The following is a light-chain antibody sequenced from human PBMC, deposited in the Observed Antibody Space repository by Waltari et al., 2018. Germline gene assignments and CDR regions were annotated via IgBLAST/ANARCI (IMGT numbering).Light chain of an antibody. CDR2: DVS. Sequence: HSALTQPASVSGSPGQSITISCTGTGSDIGAYTYVSWYQQYPGKAPKLIISDVSDLPSGISPRFSGSKSGNTASLSISGLRTDDEANYYCASFTRVNTVVFGGGTKVTVL. V-gene: IGLV2-14*03. CDR3: ASFTRVNTVV. CDR1: GSDIGAYTY. J-gene: IGLJ2*01.